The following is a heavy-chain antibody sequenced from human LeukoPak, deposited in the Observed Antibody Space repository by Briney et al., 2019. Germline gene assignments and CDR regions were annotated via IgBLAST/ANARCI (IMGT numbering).Heavy chain of an antibody. CDR1: GYTLTELS. CDR3: ATVFFGLTPHFGDDSIRGGLNY. CDR2: FDPEDGET. Sequence: ASVKVSCKVSGYTLTELSMHWVRQAPGKGLEWMGGFDPEDGETIYAQKFQGRVTMTEDTSTDTAYMELSSLRSEDTAVYYCATVFFGLTPHFGDDSIRGGLNYWGQGTLVTVSS. D-gene: IGHD3-10*01. J-gene: IGHJ4*02. V-gene: IGHV1-24*01.